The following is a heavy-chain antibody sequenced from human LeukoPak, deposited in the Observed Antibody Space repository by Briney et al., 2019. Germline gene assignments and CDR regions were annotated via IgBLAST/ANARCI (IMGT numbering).Heavy chain of an antibody. D-gene: IGHD3-10*01. J-gene: IGHJ3*02. Sequence: PGGSLRLSCAASGFTLSGSGMHWVRQASGKGLEWIARIRSKINTYATAYAASVNGRFTISRDDSDNTAHLQMNSLRIEDTAVYYCARLEEGVTPSRSFDIWGQGTMVTVSS. CDR3: ARLEEGVTPSRSFDI. CDR2: IRSKINTYAT. V-gene: IGHV3-73*01. CDR1: GFTLSGSG.